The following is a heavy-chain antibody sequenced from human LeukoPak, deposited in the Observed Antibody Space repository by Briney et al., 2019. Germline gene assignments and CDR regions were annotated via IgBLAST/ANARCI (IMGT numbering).Heavy chain of an antibody. CDR1: GFTFSSYW. J-gene: IGHJ4*02. CDR3: ARDVGMGVIDY. Sequence: GGSLRLSCVASGFTFSSYWMTWVRQAPGKGLEWLANIKEDGSIQYYLDSVRGRFTISRDNAKTSVYLQLNSLRADDTAVYYCARDVGMGVIDYWGQGTLVTVSS. CDR2: IKEDGSIQ. V-gene: IGHV3-7*01. D-gene: IGHD3-16*01.